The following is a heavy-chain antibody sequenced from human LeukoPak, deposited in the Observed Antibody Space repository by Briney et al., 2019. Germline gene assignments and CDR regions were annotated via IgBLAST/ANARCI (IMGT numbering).Heavy chain of an antibody. CDR2: VSWNRGYI. V-gene: IGHV3-9*01. D-gene: IGHD6-19*01. CDR3: AATSGWYDSYFGY. CDR1: AFIFEDYA. J-gene: IGHJ4*02. Sequence: GGSLRLSCTGSAFIFEDYAIHWVRQVPGRGLQWVAGVSWNRGYIGYADSVKGRFTISRDNDKNIVYLQMDSLRVDDTGSYHCAATSGWYDSYFGYWGQGTLVTVSS.